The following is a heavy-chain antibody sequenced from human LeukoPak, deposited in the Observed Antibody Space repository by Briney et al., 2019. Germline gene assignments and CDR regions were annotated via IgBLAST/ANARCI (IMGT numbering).Heavy chain of an antibody. D-gene: IGHD1-14*01. CDR1: GFTFSSYP. J-gene: IGHJ4*02. CDR2: ISYDGNTK. Sequence: GGSLRLSCAASGFTFSSYPMHWVRQAPGKGLEGVSVISYDGNTKYYADSVKGRFAISRDSPKNTLYLQMDSLRADDTAMYYCARDPQRGEPDYFDYWGQGTLVTVSS. V-gene: IGHV3-30*09. CDR3: ARDPQRGEPDYFDY.